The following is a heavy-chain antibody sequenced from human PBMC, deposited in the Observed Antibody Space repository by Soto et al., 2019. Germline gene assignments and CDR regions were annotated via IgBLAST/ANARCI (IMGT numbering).Heavy chain of an antibody. CDR3: ATGGTISYYYCRDV. J-gene: IGHJ6*02. V-gene: IGHV4-30-4*01. D-gene: IGHD3-10*01. CDR1: GSSISSGDYY. CDR2: IYYSGST. Sequence: SETLSLTCTLSGSSISSGDYYWSWIRQPPGKGLERIGYIYYSGSTYYNPSLKSRVTISVDTSKNQFSLQLSSLTATATAAYYRATGGTISYYYCRDVWRQGPTGTFAS.